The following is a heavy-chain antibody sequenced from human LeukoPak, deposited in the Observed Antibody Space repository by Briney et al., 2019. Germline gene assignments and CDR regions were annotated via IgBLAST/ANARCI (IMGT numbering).Heavy chain of an antibody. Sequence: GGSLRLSCAASGFTFSSYSMNWVRQAPGKGLEWVSHITASGTAMFYADSVKGRFTISRDNAKNSLYLQMSSLRDEDTAVYYCASSGSYRFDYWGQGTLVTVSS. D-gene: IGHD1-26*01. V-gene: IGHV3-48*02. CDR3: ASSGSYRFDY. J-gene: IGHJ4*02. CDR2: ITASGTAM. CDR1: GFTFSSYS.